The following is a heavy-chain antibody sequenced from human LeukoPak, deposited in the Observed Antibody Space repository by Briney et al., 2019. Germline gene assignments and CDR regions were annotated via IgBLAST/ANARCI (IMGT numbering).Heavy chain of an antibody. J-gene: IGHJ5*02. D-gene: IGHD5-12*01. CDR2: INPNSGGT. Sequence: ASVKVSCKASGYTFTGYYMHWVRLAPGQGLEWMGWINPNSGGTNYAQKFQGRVTMTRDTSISTAYMELSRLRSDDTAVYYCARVAPIVATMTPYWFDPWGQGTQVTVSS. CDR1: GYTFTGYY. V-gene: IGHV1-2*02. CDR3: ARVAPIVATMTPYWFDP.